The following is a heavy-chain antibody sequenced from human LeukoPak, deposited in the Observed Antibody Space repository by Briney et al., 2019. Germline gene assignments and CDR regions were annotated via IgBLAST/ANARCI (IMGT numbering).Heavy chain of an antibody. Sequence: GGSLRLSCAASGFTFSDHYMDWVRQAPGKGLEWVGRTRNRANSYITQYAASVTGRFTISRDDSKNSLYLQTNSLKTEDTAVYYCPRGVGSIWEVWFDPWGQGTLVTVSS. V-gene: IGHV3-72*01. CDR3: PRGVGSIWEVWFDP. CDR2: TRNRANSYIT. CDR1: GFTFSDHY. D-gene: IGHD1-26*01. J-gene: IGHJ5*02.